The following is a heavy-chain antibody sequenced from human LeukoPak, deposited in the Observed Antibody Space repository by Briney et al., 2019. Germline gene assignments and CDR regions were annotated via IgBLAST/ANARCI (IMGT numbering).Heavy chain of an antibody. CDR3: ARVFDSGSQAYFYYMDV. CDR2: IYSSGST. D-gene: IGHD3-10*01. J-gene: IGHJ6*03. Sequence: PSETLSLTCTVSGGSISSYYWNWIRQPAEKGLEWIGRIYSSGSTNYNPSLKSRVTMSVDTSKNQFSLKVSSVTAADTAVYYCARVFDSGSQAYFYYMDVWGKGTTVTIFS. CDR1: GGSISSYY. V-gene: IGHV4-4*07.